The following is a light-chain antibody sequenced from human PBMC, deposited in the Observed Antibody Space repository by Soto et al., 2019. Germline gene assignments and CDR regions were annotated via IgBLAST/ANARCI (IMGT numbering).Light chain of an antibody. CDR2: AAS. CDR3: QQNYRATPWT. J-gene: IGKJ1*01. V-gene: IGKV1-12*01. CDR1: QGISSW. Sequence: DIQMTQSPSSVSASVGDRVTITCRASQGISSWLAWYQHKPGKAPKLLINAASSLEGGVPSRFSGSGSGTDFTLNISSLQPDDFATYYCQQNYRATPWTFGQGTKVDIK.